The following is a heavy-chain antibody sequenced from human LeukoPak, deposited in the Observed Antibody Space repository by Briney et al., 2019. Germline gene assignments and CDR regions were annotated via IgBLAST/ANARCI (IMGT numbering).Heavy chain of an antibody. J-gene: IGHJ1*01. CDR2: IQDSGIT. V-gene: IGHV4-4*09. CDR3: AGRGHRYSRD. CDR1: GDSVSSGY. D-gene: IGHD2-15*01. Sequence: SETLSLTCNVSGDSVSSGYWSWIWQSPGKGLEWIGFIQDSGITDYNPSLKSRLYMSVDISKNQFSLNLRSVTAADTAVYYCAGRGHRYSRDWGQGILVTISS.